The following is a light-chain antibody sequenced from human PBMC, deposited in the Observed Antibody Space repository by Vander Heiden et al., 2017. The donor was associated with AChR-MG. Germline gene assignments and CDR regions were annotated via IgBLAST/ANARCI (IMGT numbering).Light chain of an antibody. CDR2: AAS. V-gene: IGKV1-39*01. J-gene: IGKJ1*01. CDR1: QSINNY. CDR3: QQRDSNPRT. Sequence: DIQMTQSPSSLSASVGDRVTITCRASQSINNYLNWYQQKPGKAPKVLIYAASTLQRGVPTRFSGSGSETDFTLTISKLQPEDFATYYCQQRDSNPRTFGQRTKVEIK.